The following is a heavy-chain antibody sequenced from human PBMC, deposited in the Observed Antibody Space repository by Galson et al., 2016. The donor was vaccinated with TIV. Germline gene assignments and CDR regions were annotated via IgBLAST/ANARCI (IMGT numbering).Heavy chain of an antibody. J-gene: IGHJ4*02. D-gene: IGHD5-24*01. Sequence: SLRLSCAASGFTFNDYAMHWVRQAPGKGLEWVAGINWHSGRIGYADSVKGRFTISRDNAKKSLFLQVDSLRAEDLALYYCVREGRDAYNPYFDYWGQGTLATVSS. CDR2: INWHSGRI. CDR3: VREGRDAYNPYFDY. CDR1: GFTFNDYA. V-gene: IGHV3-9*03.